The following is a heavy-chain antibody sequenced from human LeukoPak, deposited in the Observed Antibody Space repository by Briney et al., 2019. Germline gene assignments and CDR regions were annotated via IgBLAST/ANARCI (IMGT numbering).Heavy chain of an antibody. CDR3: ARMYGSGSYYAFDI. D-gene: IGHD3-10*01. CDR2: INHSGST. V-gene: IGHV4-34*01. Sequence: SETLSLTCAVYGGSFSGYYWSWIRQPPGKGLEWIGEINHSGSTNYNPSLKSRVTISVDTSKNQFSLKLSSVIAADTAVYYCARMYGSGSYYAFDIWGQGTMVTVSS. J-gene: IGHJ3*02. CDR1: GGSFSGYY.